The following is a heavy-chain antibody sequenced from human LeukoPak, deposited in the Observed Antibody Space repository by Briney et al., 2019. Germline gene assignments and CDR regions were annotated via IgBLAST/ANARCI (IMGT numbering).Heavy chain of an antibody. J-gene: IGHJ4*02. D-gene: IGHD5-12*01. CDR2: FNPANSET. V-gene: IGHV5-51*01. CDR3: ARQYSHAWFGY. CDR1: GYTFSSYP. Sequence: GESLKISCETSGYTFSSYPIAWVRQVPGRGLEWMGNFNPANSETTYSPSFQGQVTFSVDKSISTAYLQWSSLKASDTAMYYCARQYSHAWFGYWGQGTLISVS.